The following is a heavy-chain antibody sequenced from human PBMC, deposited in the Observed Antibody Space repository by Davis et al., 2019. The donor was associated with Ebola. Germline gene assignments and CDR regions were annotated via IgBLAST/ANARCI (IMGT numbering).Heavy chain of an antibody. CDR3: AGAPVEGLWLGY. Sequence: GESLKISCAASRFTFSSYAVHWVRQTPGKGLEWVAVISYDGSKKFYADSVKGRFSVSRDNSKNTLYLQMNSLRAEDTAVYYCAGAPVEGLWLGYWGQGALVTVSS. D-gene: IGHD5-18*01. CDR1: RFTFSSYA. CDR2: ISYDGSKK. V-gene: IGHV3-30*14. J-gene: IGHJ4*02.